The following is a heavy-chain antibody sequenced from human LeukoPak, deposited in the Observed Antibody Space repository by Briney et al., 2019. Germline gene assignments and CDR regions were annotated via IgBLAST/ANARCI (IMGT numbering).Heavy chain of an antibody. CDR3: ARDRPSRRPGMVAEY. D-gene: IGHD5-18*01. Sequence: PGGSLRLSCAASGFTFSSYNMNWVRQAPGKGLEWVSSISTSSSYIYYADSVKGRFTISRDNAKNSLYLQMNSLRAEDTAVYYCARDRPSRRPGMVAEYWGQGTLVTVSS. V-gene: IGHV3-21*01. CDR2: ISTSSSYI. J-gene: IGHJ4*02. CDR1: GFTFSSYN.